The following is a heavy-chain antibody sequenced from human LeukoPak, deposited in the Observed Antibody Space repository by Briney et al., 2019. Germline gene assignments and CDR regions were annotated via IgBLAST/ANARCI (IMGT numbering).Heavy chain of an antibody. Sequence: TLSLTCAVSGGSISSGGYSWSWIRQPPGKGLEWIGYIYHSGSTYYNPSLKSRVTISVDRSKNQFSLKLSSVTAAGTAVYYCARGHSGYFFYWGQGTLVTVSS. J-gene: IGHJ4*02. D-gene: IGHD5-12*01. CDR1: GGSISSGGYS. CDR3: ARGHSGYFFY. CDR2: IYHSGST. V-gene: IGHV4-30-2*01.